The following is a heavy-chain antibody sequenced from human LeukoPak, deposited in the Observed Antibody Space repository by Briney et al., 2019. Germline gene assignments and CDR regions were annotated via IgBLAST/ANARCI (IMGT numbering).Heavy chain of an antibody. CDR2: ISGSGGDT. Sequence: PGGSLRLSCAASGFPFSTYAMSWVRQAPGKGLEWVSVISGSGGDTYYADSVKGRFIISGDNSKNTVYLQMNSLRAEDTALYYCARGGVYGDYYFDYWGQGTLVTVSS. V-gene: IGHV3-23*01. CDR3: ARGGVYGDYYFDY. CDR1: GFPFSTYA. J-gene: IGHJ4*02. D-gene: IGHD4-17*01.